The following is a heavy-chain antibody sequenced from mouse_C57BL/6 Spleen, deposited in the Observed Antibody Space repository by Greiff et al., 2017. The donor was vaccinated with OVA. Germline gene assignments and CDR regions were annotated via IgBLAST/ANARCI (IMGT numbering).Heavy chain of an antibody. CDR2: IDPEDGET. J-gene: IGHJ2*01. CDR3: ARYYYGSSQYYFDY. CDR1: GFNIKDYY. D-gene: IGHD1-1*01. Sequence: EVQLQQSGAELVKPGASVKLSCIASGFNIKDYYMHWVKQRTEQGLEWIGRIDPEDGETKYAPKFQGKATITADTSSNTAYLQLSSLTSEDTAVYYCARYYYGSSQYYFDYWGQGTTLTVSS. V-gene: IGHV14-2*01.